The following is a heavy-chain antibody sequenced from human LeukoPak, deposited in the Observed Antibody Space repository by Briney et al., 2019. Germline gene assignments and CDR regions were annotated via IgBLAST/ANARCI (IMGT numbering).Heavy chain of an antibody. V-gene: IGHV4-39*01. CDR1: GFTFSSNY. Sequence: PGGSLRLSCAASGFTFSSNYMSWVRQAPGKGLEWIGSIYYSGSTYYNPSLKSRVTISVDTSKNQFSLKLSSVTAADTAVYYCARLYSEVMTTVTTLSLFDPWGQGTLVTVSS. CDR2: IYYSGST. CDR3: ARLYSEVMTTVTTLSLFDP. J-gene: IGHJ5*02. D-gene: IGHD4-17*01.